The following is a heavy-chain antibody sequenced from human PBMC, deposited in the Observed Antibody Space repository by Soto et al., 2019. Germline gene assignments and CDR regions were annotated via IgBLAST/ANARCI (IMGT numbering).Heavy chain of an antibody. CDR3: ARAGQYYDSSGYAN. J-gene: IGHJ4*02. CDR2: ISVYNGNT. D-gene: IGHD3-22*01. V-gene: IGHV1-18*01. CDR1: GYSFATSG. Sequence: QVKLVQSGTEVKQPGASMKVSCKASGYSFATSGISWVRQAPGQGLEWMGWISVYNGNTNYDQKLQVRVTMTTDTSTSTAYLELRNLRSDDTAVYYCARAGQYYDSSGYANWGQGTLVTVSS.